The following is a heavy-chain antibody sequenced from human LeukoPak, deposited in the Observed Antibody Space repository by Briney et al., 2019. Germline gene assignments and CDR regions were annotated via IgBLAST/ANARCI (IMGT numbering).Heavy chain of an antibody. CDR1: GFTVSSNY. CDR2: IYSGGST. V-gene: IGHV3-53*01. CDR3: ARMDYDSSGYYYGYFDS. J-gene: IGHJ4*02. D-gene: IGHD3-22*01. Sequence: GGSLRLSCAASGFTVSSNYMSWVRQAPGKGLEWVSVIYSGGSTYYADSVKGRFTISRDNSKNTLYLQMNSLRAEDTAVYYCARMDYDSSGYYYGYFDSWGQGTLVTVSS.